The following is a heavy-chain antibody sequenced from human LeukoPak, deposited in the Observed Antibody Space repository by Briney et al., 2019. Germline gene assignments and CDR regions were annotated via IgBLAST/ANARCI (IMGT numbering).Heavy chain of an antibody. Sequence: GGSLRLSCAASGFTFSSYWMSWVRQAPGKGLEWVANIKQDGSEKYYVDSVKGRFTISRDNSKNTLYLQMNSLRAEDTAVYCCAKDISSGWPYCFDYWGQGTLVTVSS. J-gene: IGHJ4*02. CDR3: AKDISSGWPYCFDY. V-gene: IGHV3-7*03. CDR2: IKQDGSEK. CDR1: GFTFSSYW. D-gene: IGHD6-19*01.